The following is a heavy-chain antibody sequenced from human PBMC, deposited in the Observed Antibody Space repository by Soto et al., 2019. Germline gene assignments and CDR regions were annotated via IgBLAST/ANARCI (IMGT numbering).Heavy chain of an antibody. CDR1: GFTFDNYA. CDR3: AKLDRSYSIGRFDL. D-gene: IGHD6-19*01. V-gene: IGHV3-9*01. J-gene: IGHJ5*02. CDR2: VSWNSDSM. Sequence: GGSLRLSCAASGFTFDNYAMHWVRQAPGKGLEWVAGVSWNSDSMTYADSVKGRFTISRDNAKSSVYLQMNSLRAEDTAFYYCAKLDRSYSIGRFDLWGQGALVTVSS.